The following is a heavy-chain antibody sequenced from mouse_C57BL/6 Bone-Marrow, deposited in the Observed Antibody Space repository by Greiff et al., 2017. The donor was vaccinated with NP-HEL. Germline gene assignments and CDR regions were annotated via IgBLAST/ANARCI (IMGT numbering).Heavy chain of an antibody. V-gene: IGHV3-6*01. D-gene: IGHD2-4*01. CDR2: ISYDGSN. J-gene: IGHJ1*03. Sequence: EVKLQESGPGLVKPSQSLSLTCSVTGYSITSGYYWNWIRQFPGNKLEWMGYISYDGSNNYNPSLKNRISITRDTSKNQFVLKLNSVTTEDTATYYCARVFYDYDGWYFDVWGTGTTVTVSS. CDR3: ARVFYDYDGWYFDV. CDR1: GYSITSGYY.